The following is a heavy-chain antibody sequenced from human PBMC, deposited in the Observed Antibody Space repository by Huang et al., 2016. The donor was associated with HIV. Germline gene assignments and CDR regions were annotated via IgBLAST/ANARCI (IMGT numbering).Heavy chain of an antibody. Sequence: EVQLVQSGAEVKKPGESLKISCKGSGYRFRSNWIGWVRQMPGKGLEWVGIIDPGDSDTRYSPSFQGQGTISADKSINTAYRQWSSLKASDTAMYYCARLIGSPSFYYGLDVWGQGTTVTVSS. D-gene: IGHD3-10*01. V-gene: IGHV5-51*01. CDR3: ARLIGSPSFYYGLDV. CDR1: GYRFRSNW. J-gene: IGHJ6*02. CDR2: IDPGDSDT.